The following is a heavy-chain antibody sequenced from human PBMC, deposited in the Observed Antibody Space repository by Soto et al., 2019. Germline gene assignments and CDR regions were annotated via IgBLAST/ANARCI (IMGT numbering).Heavy chain of an antibody. Sequence: QVQLEESGPGLVKPSETLSLACSVSGASVTTYYWNWIRQPPGKRLEWIGHMYYGGNTYYNPSLHGRVSFSVDTSKNQFSLNLTSLTAADTAVYYCATGRGGYATPYWGQGILVVVSS. CDR1: GASVTTYY. V-gene: IGHV4-59*02. CDR3: ATGRGGYATPY. J-gene: IGHJ4*02. CDR2: MYYGGNT. D-gene: IGHD5-12*01.